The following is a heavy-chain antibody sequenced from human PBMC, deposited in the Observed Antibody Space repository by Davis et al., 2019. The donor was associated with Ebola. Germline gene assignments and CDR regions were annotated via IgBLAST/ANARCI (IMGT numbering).Heavy chain of an antibody. Sequence: MPSETLSLTCTVSGGSISNSYYWGWIRQPPGKGLEWIGSMYYSGSTYYNTTLKSRVTISVDTSKNQFSLKLSSVTATDTAVYYCATAKGYCSSTSCRNWFDLWGQGTLVIVSS. CDR3: ATAKGYCSSTSCRNWFDL. CDR2: MYYSGST. J-gene: IGHJ5*02. V-gene: IGHV4-39*01. D-gene: IGHD2-2*01. CDR1: GGSISNSYY.